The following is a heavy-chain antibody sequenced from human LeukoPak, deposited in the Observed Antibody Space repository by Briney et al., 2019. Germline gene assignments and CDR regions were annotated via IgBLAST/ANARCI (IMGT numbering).Heavy chain of an antibody. V-gene: IGHV4-31*03. J-gene: IGHJ3*01. Sequence: SETLSLTCTVSGGSISSGGYYWSWIRQHPGKGLEWIGYIYYSGSTYYNPSLKSRVTISVDTSKNQFSLKLSSVTAADTAVYYCASVRSSGWYSGAFDVWGQGTMVTVSS. CDR2: IYYSGST. D-gene: IGHD6-19*01. CDR1: GGSISSGGYY. CDR3: ASVRSSGWYSGAFDV.